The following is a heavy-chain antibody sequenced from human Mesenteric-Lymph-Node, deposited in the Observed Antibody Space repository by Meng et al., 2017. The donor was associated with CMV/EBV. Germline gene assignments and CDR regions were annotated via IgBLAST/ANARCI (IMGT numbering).Heavy chain of an antibody. V-gene: IGHV1-46*01. J-gene: IGHJ2*01. CDR1: GYTFTTYY. CDR3: ARTMNAGFNSGWPARYFDL. CDR2: INPSGGST. Sequence: ASVKVSCKASGYTFTTYYMHWVRQAPGQGPEWMGIINPSGGSTSYAQKFQGRVTMTRDTSTSTVYMELSSLRSEDTAVYYCARTMNAGFNSGWPARYFDLWGRGTLVTVSS. D-gene: IGHD6-19*01.